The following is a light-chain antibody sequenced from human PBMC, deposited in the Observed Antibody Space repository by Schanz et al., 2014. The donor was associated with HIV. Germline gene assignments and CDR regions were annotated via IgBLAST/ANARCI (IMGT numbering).Light chain of an antibody. CDR2: AAL. Sequence: DVHMTQSPSSLSASVGDNVTITCRASQNISTYLNWYQQRPGKAPKLLIYAALNLQSGVPSRFRGSGSGTDFTLIIRSQKPGDFAGYLCQQTENSAISCGQGTRLEIK. V-gene: IGKV1-39*01. J-gene: IGKJ5*01. CDR3: QQTENSAIS. CDR1: QNISTY.